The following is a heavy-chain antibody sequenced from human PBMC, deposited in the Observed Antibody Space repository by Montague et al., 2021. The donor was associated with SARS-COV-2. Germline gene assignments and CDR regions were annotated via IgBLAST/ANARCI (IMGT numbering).Heavy chain of an antibody. D-gene: IGHD3-3*01. V-gene: IGHV4-59*01. CDR2: IYYSGST. CDR3: AREESGFDYYYGMDV. CDR1: GGSISSYY. Sequence: SETLSLTSTLSGGSISSYYWSWIRQPPGKGLEWIGYIYYSGSTNYNPSLKSRVTISVDTSKNQFSLKLSSVTAADTAVYYCAREESGFDYYYGMDVWGQGTTVTVSS. J-gene: IGHJ6*02.